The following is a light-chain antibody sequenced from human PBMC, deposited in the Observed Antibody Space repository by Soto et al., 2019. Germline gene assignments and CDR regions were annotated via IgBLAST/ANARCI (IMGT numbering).Light chain of an antibody. CDR3: SSYTTSSSYV. Sequence: QSALTQFASVSGSPGQSITISCTGTSSDVGGYNYVSWYQQHPGKAPKLIIYEVSNRPSGVSNRFSGSKSGNTASLTISGLQAEDEADYYCSSYTTSSSYVFGTGTKVTVL. CDR2: EVS. CDR1: SSDVGGYNY. V-gene: IGLV2-14*01. J-gene: IGLJ1*01.